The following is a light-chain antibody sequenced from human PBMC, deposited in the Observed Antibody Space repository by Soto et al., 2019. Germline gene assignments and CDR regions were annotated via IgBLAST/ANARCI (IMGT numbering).Light chain of an antibody. CDR2: EVS. V-gene: IGLV2-14*01. Sequence: QSALTQPASVSGSLGQSITISCTGTSSDVGGYNYVSWYQQHPGKAPKLMIYEVSNRPSGVSNRFSGSKSGNTASLTISGLQAEDEADYYCSSYTSSSTPYWVFGGGTKLTVL. CDR1: SSDVGGYNY. CDR3: SSYTSSSTPYWV. J-gene: IGLJ3*02.